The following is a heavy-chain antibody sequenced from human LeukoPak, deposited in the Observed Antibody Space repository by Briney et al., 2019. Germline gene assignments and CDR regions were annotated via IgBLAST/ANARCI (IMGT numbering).Heavy chain of an antibody. Sequence: GGALRLSCAASGFTFSSYGMHWGRQAPGKGLEWVAFIRYDGSNKYYADSVKGRFTISRDNSKTTLYLQMNSLRAEDTAVYYCAKDSGGPQGQYSFDYWGQGTLVTVSS. D-gene: IGHD3-10*01. CDR1: GFTFSSYG. V-gene: IGHV3-30*02. CDR2: IRYDGSNK. CDR3: AKDSGGPQGQYSFDY. J-gene: IGHJ4*02.